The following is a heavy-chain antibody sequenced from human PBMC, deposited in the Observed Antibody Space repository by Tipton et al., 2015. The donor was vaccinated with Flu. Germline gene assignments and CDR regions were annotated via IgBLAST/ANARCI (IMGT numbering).Heavy chain of an antibody. CDR1: GGSINNFY. CDR2: IYPGGST. D-gene: IGHD5-18*01. V-gene: IGHV4-4*07. CDR3: TMGGGYSTAFDP. Sequence: TLSLTCNVSGGSINNFYWSWIRQDADKKLEWIGRIYPGGSTTYNPSLNSRVTMSVDTAKNQISLNLKSITAADAGVYYCTMGGGYSTAFDPWGPGRLVTVSS. J-gene: IGHJ5*02.